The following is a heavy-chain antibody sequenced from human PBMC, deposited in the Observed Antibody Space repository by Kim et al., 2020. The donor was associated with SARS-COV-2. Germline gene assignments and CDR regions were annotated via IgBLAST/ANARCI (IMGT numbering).Heavy chain of an antibody. V-gene: IGHV3-66*04. D-gene: IGHD6-13*01. Sequence: ADSVKGRFTISRDNPTNTLYLQMNSLRAEDTAVYYCASQMGIAAACPEGYWGQGTLVTVSS. J-gene: IGHJ4*02. CDR3: ASQMGIAAACPEGY.